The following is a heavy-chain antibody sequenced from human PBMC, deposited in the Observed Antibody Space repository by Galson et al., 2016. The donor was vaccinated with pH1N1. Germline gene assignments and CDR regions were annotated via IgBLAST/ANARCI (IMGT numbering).Heavy chain of an antibody. Sequence: SVKVSGKASGYRFDNYFLHWVRQAPGQGVEWMGWINPNGGATNYAQKFQGRVTLTRDTSINTGFMELRGLTSDDTAVYFCAREGGVNGDYVFSYWGQGSLVIVSS. CDR1: GYRFDNYF. CDR3: AREGGVNGDYVFSY. J-gene: IGHJ4*02. D-gene: IGHD4-17*01. CDR2: INPNGGAT. V-gene: IGHV1-2*02.